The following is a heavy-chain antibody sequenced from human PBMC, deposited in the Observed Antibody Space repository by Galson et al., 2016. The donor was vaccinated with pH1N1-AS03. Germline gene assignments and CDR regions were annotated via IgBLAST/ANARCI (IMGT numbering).Heavy chain of an antibody. D-gene: IGHD5-18*01. CDR3: ASASGDAYSYGPDYFYYTMDV. V-gene: IGHV3-48*03. CDR1: TFNFRKHG. CDR2: ISATGGTI. J-gene: IGHJ6*03. Sequence: SLRLSCAASTFNFRKHGMHWFRQAPGKGLEWVSYISATGGTIYYADSVKGRFTISRDNAKNSVYLQMNSLRAEDTAVYYCASASGDAYSYGPDYFYYTMDVWGKGTTVTVSS.